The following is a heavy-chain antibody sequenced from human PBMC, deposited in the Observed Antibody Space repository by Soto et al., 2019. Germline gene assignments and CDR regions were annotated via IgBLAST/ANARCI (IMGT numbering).Heavy chain of an antibody. V-gene: IGHV3-11*01. CDR1: GFTFGDYY. CDR3: ARRSGSYYGEQFDY. J-gene: IGHJ4*02. Sequence: GGSLRLSCETSGFTFGDYYMSWIRQAPGRGLEWVSLISSTGTTIYYADSVKGRFTISRDNVRSTLFLMMNNLRSEDTAVYYCARRSGSYYGEQFDYWGQGTLVTVSS. D-gene: IGHD1-26*01. CDR2: ISSTGTTI.